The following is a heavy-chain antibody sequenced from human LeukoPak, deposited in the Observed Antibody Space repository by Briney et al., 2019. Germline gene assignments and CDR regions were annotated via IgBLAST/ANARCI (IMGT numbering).Heavy chain of an antibody. D-gene: IGHD1-26*01. CDR2: IYHSGST. CDR3: ARNGMGYYMDV. Sequence: SETLSLTCTVSGGSISSGGYYWSWIRRPPGKGLEWIGYIYHSGSTYYNPSLKSRVTISVDRSKNQFSLKLSSVTAADTAVYYCARNGMGYYMDVWGKGTTVTVSS. V-gene: IGHV4-30-2*01. J-gene: IGHJ6*03. CDR1: GGSISSGGYY.